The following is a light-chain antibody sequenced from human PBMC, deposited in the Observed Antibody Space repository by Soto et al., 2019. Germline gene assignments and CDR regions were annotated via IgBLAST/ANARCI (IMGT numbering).Light chain of an antibody. Sequence: EIVLTQSPGSLSLSPGERATLSCRASQSVDSSFFAWYQQKAGQAPRLLIYGASNRATGIPDRFSGSGSGTDFTLTISRLEPEDFAVYYCKQYVSSVTFGQGTKVEIK. CDR3: KQYVSSVT. CDR1: QSVDSSF. J-gene: IGKJ1*01. V-gene: IGKV3-20*01. CDR2: GAS.